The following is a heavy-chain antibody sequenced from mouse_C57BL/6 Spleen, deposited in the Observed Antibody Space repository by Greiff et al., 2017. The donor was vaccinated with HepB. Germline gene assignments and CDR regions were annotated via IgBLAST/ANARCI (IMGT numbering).Heavy chain of an antibody. CDR3: ATLYYGNSLYWYFDV. CDR2: ISGGGGNT. J-gene: IGHJ1*03. Sequence: DVMLVESGGGLVKPGGSLKLSCAASGFTFSSYTMSWVRQTPEKRLEWVATISGGGGNTYYPDSVKGRFTISRDNAKHTLYLQMSSLRSEDTALYYCATLYYGNSLYWYFDVWGTGTTVTVAS. CDR1: GFTFSSYT. V-gene: IGHV5-9*01. D-gene: IGHD2-1*01.